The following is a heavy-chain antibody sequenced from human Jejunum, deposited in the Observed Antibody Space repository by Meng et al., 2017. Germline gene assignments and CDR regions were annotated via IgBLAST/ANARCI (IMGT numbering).Heavy chain of an antibody. Sequence: GESLKISCAASGFTFSSCPMSWVRQAPGKGLEWVSSIGSSGSTTSYADSVKGRFTISRDNSKNTLYLQMNSLRAEDTAVYYCAKDSYYYDSSGYYYDWGQGTRVTVSS. CDR3: AKDSYYYDSSGYYYD. J-gene: IGHJ4*02. CDR1: GFTFSSCP. V-gene: IGHV3-23*01. D-gene: IGHD3-22*01. CDR2: IGSSGSTT.